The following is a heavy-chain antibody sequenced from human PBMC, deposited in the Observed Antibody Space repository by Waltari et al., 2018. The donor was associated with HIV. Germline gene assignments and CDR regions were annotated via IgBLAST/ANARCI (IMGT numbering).Heavy chain of an antibody. J-gene: IGHJ4*02. V-gene: IGHV1-2*02. CDR2: IYPKSGDT. CDR1: GYTFSDYN. D-gene: IGHD2-15*01. CDR3: ARDQTTWYDSSGAADS. Sequence: QVQLVQSGAEVKKAGASVKVSCRASGYTFSDYNLHWVRQAPGQGLEWMGWIYPKSGDTNYAQQFQDRLTLTRDTSIATAYMELTSLDSDDTAMYFCARDQTTWYDSSGAADSWGQGTLVSVSS.